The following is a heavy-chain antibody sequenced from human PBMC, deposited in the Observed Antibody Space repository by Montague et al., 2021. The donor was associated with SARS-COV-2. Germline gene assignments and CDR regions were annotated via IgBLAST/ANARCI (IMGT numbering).Heavy chain of an antibody. J-gene: IGHJ5*02. CDR2: ITPGGDIP. CDR1: GFSFSAYA. D-gene: IGHD3-16*02. CDR3: VKDTYRSFDP. V-gene: IGHV3-23*01. Sequence: SLRLSCAASGFSFSAYAMSWVRQAPGKGLKWVSAITPGGDIPYSADSVRGRFTISRDNARNSVYLQMDRLRVEDTAVYYAVKDTYRSFDPWGLGTLVTVSS.